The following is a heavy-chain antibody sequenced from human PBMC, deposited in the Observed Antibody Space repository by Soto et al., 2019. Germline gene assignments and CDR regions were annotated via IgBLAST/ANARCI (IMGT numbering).Heavy chain of an antibody. CDR1: GFTFSSYW. D-gene: IGHD6-13*01. J-gene: IGHJ6*03. CDR2: IKQDGSEK. CDR3: ARDCSSRIYYYMDV. V-gene: IGHV3-7*01. Sequence: EVQLVESGGGLVQPGGSLRLSCAASGFTFSSYWMSWVRQAPGKGLEWVANIKQDGSEKYYVDSVKGRFTISRDNAKNSLYLQMNSLRAEDTAVYYCARDCSSRIYYYMDVWGKGTTVTVSS.